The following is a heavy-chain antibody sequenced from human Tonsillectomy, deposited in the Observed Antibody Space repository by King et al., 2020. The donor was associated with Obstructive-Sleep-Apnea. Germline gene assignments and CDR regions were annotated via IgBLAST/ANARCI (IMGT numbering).Heavy chain of an antibody. CDR3: VRYDTAGYLDY. J-gene: IGHJ4*02. CDR2: VYPGDSDT. CDR1: EYGFANYW. Sequence: QLVQSGAEVKKPGESLRISCQGSEYGFANYWIAWVRQMPGKGLEWMGIVYPGDSDTTYNPSFQGHVTFSTDKSIKTTYLQWSSLKASDTAIYYCVRYDTAGYLDYWGQGTPVTVSS. V-gene: IGHV5-51*01. D-gene: IGHD3-22*01.